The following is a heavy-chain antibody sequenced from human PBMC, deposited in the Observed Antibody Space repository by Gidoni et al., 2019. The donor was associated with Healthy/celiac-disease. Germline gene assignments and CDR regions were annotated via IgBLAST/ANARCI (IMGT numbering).Heavy chain of an antibody. CDR1: GSNFSSYA. V-gene: IGHV1-69*01. D-gene: IGHD4-17*01. CDR3: ARDGDPADYGGNSGDY. Sequence: QGPLVQSGAEAKKPGSSVKVSCKASGSNFSSYAIRWVRQAPGQGLEWMGGIIPIFGTANYAQKFQGRVTITADESTSTAYMELSSLRSEDTAVYYCARDGDPADYGGNSGDYWGQGTLVTVSS. CDR2: IIPIFGTA. J-gene: IGHJ4*02.